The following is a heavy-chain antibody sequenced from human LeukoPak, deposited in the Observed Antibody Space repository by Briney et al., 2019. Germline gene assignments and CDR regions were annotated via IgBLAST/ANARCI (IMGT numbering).Heavy chain of an antibody. Sequence: GASVKVSCKASGYTFTGYYMHWVRQAPGQGLEWMGWINPNSGGTNYAQKFQGRVTMTRDTSISTAYMELSRLRSDDTAVYYCARAPDVWSFYFDYWGQGALVTVSS. D-gene: IGHD2-21*01. CDR2: INPNSGGT. CDR3: ARAPDVWSFYFDY. V-gene: IGHV1-2*02. CDR1: GYTFTGYY. J-gene: IGHJ4*02.